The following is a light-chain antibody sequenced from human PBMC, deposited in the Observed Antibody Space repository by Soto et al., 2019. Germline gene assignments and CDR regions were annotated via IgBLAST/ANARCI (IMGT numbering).Light chain of an antibody. V-gene: IGKV3-11*01. CDR2: DAS. Sequence: EIVLTQSPATLSLSPGERATLSCRASQSVGGYLDWYQQKPGQAPRLLIYDASNRASGIPARFSGSGSGTGFSLPISSLEPEDLAVYYCRQRSNWPPLTFGGGTKVEIK. J-gene: IGKJ4*01. CDR1: QSVGGY. CDR3: RQRSNWPPLT.